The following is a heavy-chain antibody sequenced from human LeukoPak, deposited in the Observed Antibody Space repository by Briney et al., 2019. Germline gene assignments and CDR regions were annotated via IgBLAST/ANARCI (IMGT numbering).Heavy chain of an antibody. CDR3: AAFDFWSGYYRFDP. Sequence: ASVTVSCKASGFTFTSSAMQWVRQARGQRLAWIGWIVVGSGNTNYAQKFQERVTITRDMSTSTAYMELSSLRSEDTAVYYCAAFDFWSGYYRFDPWGQGTLVTVSS. J-gene: IGHJ5*02. D-gene: IGHD3-3*01. CDR2: IVVGSGNT. V-gene: IGHV1-58*02. CDR1: GFTFTSSA.